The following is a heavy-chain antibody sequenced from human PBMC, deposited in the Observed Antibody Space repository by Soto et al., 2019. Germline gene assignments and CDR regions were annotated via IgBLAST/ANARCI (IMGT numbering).Heavy chain of an antibody. V-gene: IGHV1-2*04. J-gene: IGHJ6*04. CDR3: ARVLRGYRGGTDYYYPVLDV. Sequence: ASVKVSCKASGYTYTGYYMHWVRQAPGQGLEWMGWINPNSGGTNYAQKFQGWVTMTRDTSISTAYMELSRLRSDDTAVYYCARVLRGYRGGTDYYYPVLDVWGKGTTVPVSS. D-gene: IGHD6-19*01. CDR2: INPNSGGT. CDR1: GYTYTGYY.